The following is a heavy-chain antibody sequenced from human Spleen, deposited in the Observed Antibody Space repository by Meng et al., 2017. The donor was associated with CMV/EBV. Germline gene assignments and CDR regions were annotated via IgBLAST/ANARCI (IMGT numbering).Heavy chain of an antibody. CDR2: ISSSRTYI. J-gene: IGHJ6*03. Sequence: GESLKISCVASGFTFRSYSMHWVRQAPGKGLEWVSSISSSRTYIYYADSVKGRFTVSRDNAKNSLSLQMNSLRAEDTAVYYCATIGDPSTSSHGGYYYHMDVWGQGTTVTVSS. V-gene: IGHV3-21*01. CDR1: GFTFRSYS. CDR3: ATIGDPSTSSHGGYYYHMDV. D-gene: IGHD6-13*01.